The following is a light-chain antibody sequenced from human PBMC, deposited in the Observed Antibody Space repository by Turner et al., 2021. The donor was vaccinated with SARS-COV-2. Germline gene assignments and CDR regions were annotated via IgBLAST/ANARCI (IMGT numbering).Light chain of an antibody. CDR3: MQGSQWPWT. J-gene: IGKJ1*01. Sequence: DIVMTQSPFSLPVTLGQPASISCRSSQSLVFSDGNSYLSWFQQRPGQSPRRLIYKVSNRDSGVPDRFSGSGSGTDFTLKISSVEAEDVGVYYCMQGSQWPWTFGQGTKVEIK. CDR1: QSLVFSDGNSY. CDR2: KVS. V-gene: IGKV2-30*01.